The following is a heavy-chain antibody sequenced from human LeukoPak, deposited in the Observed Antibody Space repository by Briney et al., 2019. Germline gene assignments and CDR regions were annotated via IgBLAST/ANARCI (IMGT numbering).Heavy chain of an antibody. CDR2: IYYSGST. CDR3: SRGRYFFDY. CDR1: GGSISSSSYY. V-gene: IGHV4-39*07. J-gene: IGHJ4*02. Sequence: PSETLSLTCTVSGGSISSSSYYWGWIRQPPGTGLEWIGSIYYSGSTYYNPSLKSRVTISVDTSKNQFSLKLSSVTAADTAVYSFSRGRYFFDYWGQGTLVTVSS.